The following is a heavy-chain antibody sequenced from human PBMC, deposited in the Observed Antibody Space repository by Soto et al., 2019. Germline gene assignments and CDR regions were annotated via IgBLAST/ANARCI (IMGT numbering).Heavy chain of an antibody. J-gene: IGHJ4*02. CDR1: GFTFSSYS. CDR2: ISKNGGEK. V-gene: IGHV3-7*03. Sequence: GGSLRLSCAASGFTFSSYSMSWVRQAPGKGLEWVANISKNGGEKYYVDSVKGRFTISRDNAKNSLYLQMNSLRAEDTAVYYCARPWDTAMVSTWNYWGQGTLVTVSS. D-gene: IGHD5-18*01. CDR3: ARPWDTAMVSTWNY.